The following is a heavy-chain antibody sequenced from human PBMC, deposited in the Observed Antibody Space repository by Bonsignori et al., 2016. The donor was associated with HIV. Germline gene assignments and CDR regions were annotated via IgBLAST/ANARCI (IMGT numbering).Heavy chain of an antibody. V-gene: IGHV3-74*01. J-gene: IGHJ3*02. Sequence: EVQLVESGGGIVQPGGSLRLSCAASAFTFSGFWIHWVRQSPGKGLEWVSRVNIDGTITTYADSVKGRFTISRDNAKNTVSLQLNSLRVDDTAVYYCARGLLGTAVGFDIWGQGTVVTVSS. CDR3: ARGLLGTAVGFDI. CDR1: AFTFSGFW. CDR2: VNIDGTIT. D-gene: IGHD1-26*01.